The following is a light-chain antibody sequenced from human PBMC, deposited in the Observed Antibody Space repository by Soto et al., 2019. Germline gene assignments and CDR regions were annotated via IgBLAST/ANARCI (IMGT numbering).Light chain of an antibody. CDR1: QSVSSSY. CDR2: GAS. J-gene: IGKJ1*01. Sequence: ENVLTQSPGTLSLSPGERATLSCRASQSVSSSYLAWYQQKPGQAPRLLIYGASSRATGIPDRFSGSGSGTDFTLTISRLEPEDFAVYYCQQYGSSRTFGQGTNVDI. V-gene: IGKV3-20*01. CDR3: QQYGSSRT.